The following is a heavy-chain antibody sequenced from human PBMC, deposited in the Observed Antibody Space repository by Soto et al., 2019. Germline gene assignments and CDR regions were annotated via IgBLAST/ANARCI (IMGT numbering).Heavy chain of an antibody. CDR3: ARDSARGVMGGDY. CDR2: IKQDGSEK. CDR1: GFTFSSYW. J-gene: IGHJ4*02. D-gene: IGHD3-10*01. Sequence: GGSLRLSCAASGFTFSSYWMSWVRQAPGKGLEWVANIKQDGSEKYYVDSVKGRFTISRDNAKNSRYLQMNSLRAEDTAVYYCARDSARGVMGGDYWGQGTLVTVSS. V-gene: IGHV3-7*01.